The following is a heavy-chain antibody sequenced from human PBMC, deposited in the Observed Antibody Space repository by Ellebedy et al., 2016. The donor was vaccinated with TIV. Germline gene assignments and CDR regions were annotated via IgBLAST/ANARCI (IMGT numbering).Heavy chain of an antibody. CDR3: ASLRYRTGRARWFDS. V-gene: IGHV3-48*01. CDR2: ISSSATVM. Sequence: GESLKISCAGSGFTFNSHSMIWVRQAPGKGLEWISYISSSATVMYYAESVKGRFTISRDNAGNSLSLQMNSLRGDDTGVYYCASLRYRTGRARWFDSWGQGTLVTVSA. CDR1: GFTFNSHS. J-gene: IGHJ5*01. D-gene: IGHD3-10*01.